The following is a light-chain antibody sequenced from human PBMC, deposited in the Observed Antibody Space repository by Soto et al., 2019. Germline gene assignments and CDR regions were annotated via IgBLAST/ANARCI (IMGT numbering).Light chain of an antibody. J-gene: IGKJ4*01. Sequence: DIQMTQSPSSLSASIGDRVTLTCRASQGISSYLAWHQQKPGKAPKLLIYAASTLQSGVPSRFSGSGSGTDFTLTISSLQPEDFATYYCQQLESYPSTFGGGTKVDIK. CDR3: QQLESYPST. CDR2: AAS. CDR1: QGISSY. V-gene: IGKV1-9*01.